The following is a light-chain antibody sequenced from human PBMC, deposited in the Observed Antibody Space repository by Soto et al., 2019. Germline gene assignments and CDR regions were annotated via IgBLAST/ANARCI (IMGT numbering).Light chain of an antibody. CDR3: QNYNSAPPA. J-gene: IGKJ1*01. V-gene: IGKV4-1*01. Sequence: DIVMTQSPDSLAVSLGERATINCKSSQSILSSSNNNNYVTWYQQKPGQPPKVLISWASTRASGVPDRFSGSGCENDLTLTKHSLQADDGAVYFCQNYNSAPPACGQGTRVEI. CDR2: WAS. CDR1: QSILSSSNNNNY.